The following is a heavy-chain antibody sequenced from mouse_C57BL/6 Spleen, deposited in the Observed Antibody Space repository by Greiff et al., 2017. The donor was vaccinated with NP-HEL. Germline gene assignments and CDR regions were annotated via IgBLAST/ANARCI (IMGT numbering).Heavy chain of an antibody. J-gene: IGHJ4*01. D-gene: IGHD2-4*01. Sequence: QVQLQQSGAELARPGASVKMSCKASGYTFTSYTMHWVKQRPGQGLEWIGYINPSSGYTKYNQKFKDKATLTADKSSSTAYMQLSSLTSEDSAVYYCEGERDYHYAKDYRGQGTSVTVYS. CDR2: INPSSGYT. CDR1: GYTFTSYT. V-gene: IGHV1-4*01. CDR3: EGERDYHYAKDY.